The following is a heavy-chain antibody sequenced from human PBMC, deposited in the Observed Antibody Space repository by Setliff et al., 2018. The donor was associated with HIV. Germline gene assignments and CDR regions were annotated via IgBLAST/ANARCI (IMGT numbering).Heavy chain of an antibody. CDR2: IIPIFGTA. CDR3: ARDSAAFGRLDALDI. V-gene: IGHV1-69*05. J-gene: IGHJ3*02. D-gene: IGHD2-2*01. CDR1: GGTFSSYA. Sequence: SVKVSCKASGGTFSSYALSWVRQAPGQGLEWMGGIIPIFGTANYAQKFQGRVTITTDESTSTAYVDLRSLISDDTAVYYCARDSAAFGRLDALDIWGQGTMVTVSS.